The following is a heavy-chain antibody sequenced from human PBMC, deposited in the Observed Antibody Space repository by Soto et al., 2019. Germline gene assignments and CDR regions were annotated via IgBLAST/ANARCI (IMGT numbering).Heavy chain of an antibody. V-gene: IGHV3-9*01. J-gene: IGHJ6*02. CDR3: AKDAITMVRGVISYYGMDV. Sequence: EVQLVESGGGLVQPGRSLRLSCAASGFTFDDYAMHWVRQAPGKGLEWVSGISWNSGSIGYADSVQGRFTISRDNAKKSLYLQMNSLRAEDTALYYCAKDAITMVRGVISYYGMDVWGQGTTVTVSS. CDR2: ISWNSGSI. CDR1: GFTFDDYA. D-gene: IGHD3-10*01.